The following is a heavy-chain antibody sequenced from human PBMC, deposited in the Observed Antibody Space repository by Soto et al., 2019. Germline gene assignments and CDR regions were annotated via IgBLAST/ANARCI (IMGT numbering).Heavy chain of an antibody. J-gene: IGHJ6*02. CDR1: GGSVSSGSYY. Sequence: SSETLSLTCTVSGGSVSSGSYYWSWIRQPPGKGLEWIGYIYYSGSTNYNPSLKSRVTISVDTSKNQFSLKLSSVTAADTAVYYCASDNSTPGSYYYYGMDVWGQGTTVTVSS. D-gene: IGHD6-13*01. CDR3: ASDNSTPGSYYYYGMDV. CDR2: IYYSGST. V-gene: IGHV4-61*01.